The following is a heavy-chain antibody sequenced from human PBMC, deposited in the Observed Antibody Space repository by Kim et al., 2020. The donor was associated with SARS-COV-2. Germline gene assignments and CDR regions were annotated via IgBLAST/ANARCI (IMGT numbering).Heavy chain of an antibody. Sequence: SETLSLTYTVSGGSISSYYWSWIRQPPGKGLEWIGYIYYSGSTNYNPSLKSRVTISVDTSKNQFSLKLSSVTAADTAVYYCARSSGYSYGLYYYGMDVWGQGTTVTVSS. J-gene: IGHJ6*02. D-gene: IGHD5-18*01. CDR2: IYYSGST. CDR3: ARSSGYSYGLYYYGMDV. V-gene: IGHV4-59*01. CDR1: GGSISSYY.